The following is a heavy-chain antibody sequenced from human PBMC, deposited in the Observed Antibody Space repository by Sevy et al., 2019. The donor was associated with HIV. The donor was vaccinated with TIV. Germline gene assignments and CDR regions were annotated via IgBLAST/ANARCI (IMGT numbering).Heavy chain of an antibody. CDR2: IYYSGST. D-gene: IGHD3-16*02. CDR1: GGSISSYY. CDR3: ARGVGLRLGELSTGWYYFDY. J-gene: IGHJ4*02. Sequence: SETLSLTCTVSGGSISSYYWSWIRQPPGKGLEWIGYIYYSGSTNYNPSLKSRVTISVDTSKNQFSLKLSSVTAAVTAVYYCARGVGLRLGELSTGWYYFDYWGQGTLVTVSS. V-gene: IGHV4-59*01.